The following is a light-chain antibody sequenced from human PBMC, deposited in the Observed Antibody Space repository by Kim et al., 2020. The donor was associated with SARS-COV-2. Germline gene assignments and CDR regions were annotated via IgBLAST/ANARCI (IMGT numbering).Light chain of an antibody. CDR2: DNT. CDR3: QSYDSSLNGWV. Sequence: QSVLTQPPSVSGAPGQRVTISCTGSSSNIGAGYDVHWYQHLPGTAPKLLIYDNTNRPSGVPDRFSGSKSGTSASLAITGLQAEDEADYYCQSYDSSLNGWVFGGGTQLTVL. CDR1: SSNIGAGYD. J-gene: IGLJ3*02. V-gene: IGLV1-40*01.